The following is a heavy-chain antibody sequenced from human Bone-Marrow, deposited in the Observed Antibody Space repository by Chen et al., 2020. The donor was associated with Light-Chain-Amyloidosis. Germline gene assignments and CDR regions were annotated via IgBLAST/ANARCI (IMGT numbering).Heavy chain of an antibody. J-gene: IGHJ4*02. CDR2: IYPDDSDA. D-gene: IGHD5-12*01. CDR3: ARRRDGYNFDH. V-gene: IGHV5-51*01. Sequence: GWVRQMPGKGLEWMGVIYPDDSDARYSPSFEGQVTISADKSITTAYLQWRSLKASDTAMYYCARRRDGYNFDHWGQGTLVTVSS.